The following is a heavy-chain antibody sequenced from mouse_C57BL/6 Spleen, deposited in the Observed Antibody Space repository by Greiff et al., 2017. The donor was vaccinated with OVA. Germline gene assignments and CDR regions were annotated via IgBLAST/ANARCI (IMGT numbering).Heavy chain of an antibody. CDR2: IYPGSGST. V-gene: IGHV1-55*01. J-gene: IGHJ2*01. CDR3: ARETDSSGFFDY. CDR1: GYTFTSYW. Sequence: QVQLQQPGAELVKPGASVKMSCKASGYTFTSYWITWVKQRPGQSLEWIGDIYPGSGSTNYNEKFKSKATLTVDTSSSTAYMQLSSLTSEDSAVYYCARETDSSGFFDYWGQGTTLTVSS. D-gene: IGHD3-2*02.